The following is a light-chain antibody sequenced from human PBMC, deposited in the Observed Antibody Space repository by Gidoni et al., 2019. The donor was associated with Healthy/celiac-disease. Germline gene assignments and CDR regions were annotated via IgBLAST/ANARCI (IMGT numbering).Light chain of an antibody. Sequence: EIVLTQSPATLSLSPGERATLSCRASQSVSSYLAWYQQKPGQAPRLLIYDASNRATGIPARFSGSGSGTDFTLTISSLEPEDFAVYYCQQRSNWGHTFGGXTKVEIK. CDR2: DAS. CDR1: QSVSSY. CDR3: QQRSNWGHT. J-gene: IGKJ4*01. V-gene: IGKV3-11*01.